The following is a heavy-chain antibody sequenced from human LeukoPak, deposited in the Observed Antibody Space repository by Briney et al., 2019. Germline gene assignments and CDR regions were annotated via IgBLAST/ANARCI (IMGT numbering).Heavy chain of an antibody. Sequence: SETLSLTCTVSGDSITNNNCYWAWIRQPPGKGLEWIGTMYHSGSTNYNPYLKSRVTISVDTSKNQFYLKLSSVTAADTDVYFCARGFRGDQFDYWGQGTLVTVSS. CDR2: MYHSGST. CDR3: ARGFRGDQFDY. V-gene: IGHV4-39*07. CDR1: GDSITNNNCY. J-gene: IGHJ4*02. D-gene: IGHD7-27*01.